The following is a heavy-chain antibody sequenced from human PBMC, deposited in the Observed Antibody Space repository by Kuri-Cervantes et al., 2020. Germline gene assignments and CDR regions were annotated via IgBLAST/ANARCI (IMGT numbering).Heavy chain of an antibody. CDR3: ARDFGYKGLVRVFSSRDAFDI. CDR2: ISSSGSTI. J-gene: IGHJ3*02. V-gene: IGHV3-48*01. Sequence: GGSLRLSCAASGFTFSNAWMSWVRQAPGKGLEWVSYISSSGSTIYYADSVKGRFTISRDNSKNTLYLQMNSLRAEDTAVYYCARDFGYKGLVRVFSSRDAFDIWGQGTMVTVSS. D-gene: IGHD5-12*01. CDR1: GFTFSNAW.